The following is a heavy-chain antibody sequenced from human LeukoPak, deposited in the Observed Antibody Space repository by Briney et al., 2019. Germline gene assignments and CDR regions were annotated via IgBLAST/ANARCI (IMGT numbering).Heavy chain of an antibody. J-gene: IGHJ4*02. D-gene: IGHD6-13*01. V-gene: IGHV1-2*06. CDR3: ARLSSWYFLDY. CDR2: INPNSGGT. Sequence: QAPGQGLEWMGRINPNSGGTNYAQKFQGRVTMTRDTSISTAYMELSRLRSDDTAVYYCARLSSWYFLDYWGQGTLVTVSS.